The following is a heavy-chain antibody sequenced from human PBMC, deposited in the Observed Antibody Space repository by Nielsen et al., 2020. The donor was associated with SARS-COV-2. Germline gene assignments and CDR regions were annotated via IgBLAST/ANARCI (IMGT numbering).Heavy chain of an antibody. J-gene: IGHJ3*01. V-gene: IGHV4-30-2*01. D-gene: IGHD3-16*01. CDR1: GGSISSGGYS. Sequence: SETLSLTCAVSGGSISSGGYSWSWIRQPPGKGLEWIGYIYHSGRTYYNPSLKSRVTISVDRSKNQFSLKLSSVTAADTAVYYCARGGRITFGGADDAFDVWGQGTMVTVSS. CDR2: IYHSGRT. CDR3: ARGGRITFGGADDAFDV.